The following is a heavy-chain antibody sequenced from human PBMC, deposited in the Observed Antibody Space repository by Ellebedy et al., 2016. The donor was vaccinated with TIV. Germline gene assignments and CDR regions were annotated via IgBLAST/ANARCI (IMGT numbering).Heavy chain of an antibody. CDR2: IFKDGGTT. V-gene: IGHV3-23*01. CDR1: GFTFSDYA. D-gene: IGHD2-15*01. J-gene: IGHJ4*02. CDR3: AKLAWTHLWYFDY. Sequence: GESLKISCAASGFTFSDYAMTWVRQAPGKGLEWVSTIFKDGGTTYYADSVKGRFTISSDNSKDTLSLQMNSLRAEDTAVYYCAKLAWTHLWYFDYWGQGTLVTVSS.